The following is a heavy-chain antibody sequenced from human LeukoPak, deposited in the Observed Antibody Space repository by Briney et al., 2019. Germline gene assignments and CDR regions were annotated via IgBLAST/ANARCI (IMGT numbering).Heavy chain of an antibody. CDR1: GYSFTSYW. D-gene: IGHD6-19*01. V-gene: IGHV5-51*01. J-gene: IGHJ6*04. CDR3: TTPLRIAVAAPGRMYGMAV. CDR2: MYPGDSDT. Sequence: GESLKISCKGSGYSFTSYWIGRVRQMPGKGLEWMGIMYPGDSDTRYSPSFQGQVTISADKSISTAYLQWSSLKASDTAMYYCTTPLRIAVAAPGRMYGMAVGDKGTTVTVSS.